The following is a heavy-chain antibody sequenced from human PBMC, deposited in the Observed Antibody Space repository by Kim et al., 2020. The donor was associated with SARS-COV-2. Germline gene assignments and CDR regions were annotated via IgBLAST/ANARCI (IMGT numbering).Heavy chain of an antibody. CDR3: ARGTETAPRSALEI. CDR1: GASISHHC. J-gene: IGHJ3*02. Sequence: SETLSLTCTVSGASISHHCWSWIRQPRGKGLEWIGYIYASGTTDSNPSLKSRVTMSVDTSKNQISLRLNSVTAADTALYYCARGTETAPRSALEIWGQGTMVTVSS. CDR2: IYASGTT. D-gene: IGHD1-1*01. V-gene: IGHV4-59*11.